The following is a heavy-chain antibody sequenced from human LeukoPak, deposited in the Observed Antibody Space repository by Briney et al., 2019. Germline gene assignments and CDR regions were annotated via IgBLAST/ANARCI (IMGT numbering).Heavy chain of an antibody. CDR2: INTDGSGT. CDR3: ATDYWGSLNY. Sequence: GGSLRLSCAASGFTFSSSWMHWVRQAPGKGLVWVSRINTDGSGTTYADSIMGRFTISTDNAKNTLYLQMNSLRAEDTAIYYCATDYWGSLNYWGQGTLVTVSS. V-gene: IGHV3-74*01. J-gene: IGHJ4*02. CDR1: GFTFSSSW. D-gene: IGHD7-27*01.